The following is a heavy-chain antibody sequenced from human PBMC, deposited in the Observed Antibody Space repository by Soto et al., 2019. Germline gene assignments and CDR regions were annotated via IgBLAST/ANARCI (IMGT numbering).Heavy chain of an antibody. CDR2: IIPIFGTA. Sequence: SVKVSCKASGGTFSSYAISWVRQAPGQGLEWMGGIIPIFGTANYAQKFQGRVTITADESTSTAYMELSSLRSEDTAVYYCARDTSRGYSGYDFWGDYYYYYGMDVWGQGXTVTVSS. V-gene: IGHV1-69*13. D-gene: IGHD5-12*01. J-gene: IGHJ6*02. CDR3: ARDTSRGYSGYDFWGDYYYYYGMDV. CDR1: GGTFSSYA.